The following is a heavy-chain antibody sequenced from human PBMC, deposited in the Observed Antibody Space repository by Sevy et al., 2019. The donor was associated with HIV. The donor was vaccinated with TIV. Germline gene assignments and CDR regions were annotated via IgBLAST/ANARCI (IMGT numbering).Heavy chain of an antibody. CDR1: GFTFSSYW. J-gene: IGHJ6*03. D-gene: IGHD7-27*01. V-gene: IGHV3-74*01. CDR2: INSDGSST. Sequence: GGSLRLSCAASGFTFSSYWMHWVRQAPGKGLVWVSRINSDGSSTSYADSVKGRFTISTDNAKNTLYLPMNSLRAEDTAVYYCARAPRLTGGLNYYYYYYMDVWGKGTTVTVSS. CDR3: ARAPRLTGGLNYYYYYYMDV.